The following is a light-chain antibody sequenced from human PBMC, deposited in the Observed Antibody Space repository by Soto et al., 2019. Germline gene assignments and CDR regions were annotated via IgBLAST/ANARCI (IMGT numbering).Light chain of an antibody. CDR3: QQYGGSPRT. J-gene: IGKJ1*01. CDR1: QSINNNY. V-gene: IGKV3-20*01. CDR2: GAS. Sequence: EIVLTQSPGTLSLSPGERATLSCRASQSINNNYLAWYQQKRGQAPRLLISGASSRATGIPARFSGSGSGTDFTLTISRLEPEDFAVDYCQQYGGSPRTFGQGTKVEIK.